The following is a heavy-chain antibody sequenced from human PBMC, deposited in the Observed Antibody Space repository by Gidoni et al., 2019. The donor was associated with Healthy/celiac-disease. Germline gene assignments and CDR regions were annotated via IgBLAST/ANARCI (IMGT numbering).Heavy chain of an antibody. CDR3: ASVGRSLYGSGSRAWVDV. D-gene: IGHD3-10*01. CDR2: IYSGGST. CDR1: GFTVSSNY. J-gene: IGHJ6*04. Sequence: EVQLVETGGGLIQPGGSLRLSCAASGFTVSSNYMSWVRQAPGKGLEWVSVIYSGGSTYYADSVKGRFTISRDNSKNTLYLQMNSLRAEDTAVYYCASVGRSLYGSGSRAWVDVWGKGTTVTVSS. V-gene: IGHV3-53*02.